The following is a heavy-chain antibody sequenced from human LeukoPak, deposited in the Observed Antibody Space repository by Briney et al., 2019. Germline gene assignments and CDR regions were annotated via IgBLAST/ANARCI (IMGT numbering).Heavy chain of an antibody. Sequence: GGSLRLSCAASGFTFSSSAMSWVRQAPGKGLEWVSAISGSGGSTYYADSVKGRFTISRDNSKNTLYLQMNSLRAEDTAVYYCARDGQLGYYFDYWGQGTLVTVSS. J-gene: IGHJ4*02. CDR3: ARDGQLGYYFDY. CDR1: GFTFSSSA. CDR2: ISGSGGST. D-gene: IGHD1-1*01. V-gene: IGHV3-23*01.